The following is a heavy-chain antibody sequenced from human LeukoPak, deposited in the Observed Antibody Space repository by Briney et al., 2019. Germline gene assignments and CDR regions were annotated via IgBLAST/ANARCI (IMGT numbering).Heavy chain of an antibody. CDR3: AKDEGGITMIEPNYYFDY. D-gene: IGHD3-22*01. V-gene: IGHV3-30*02. Sequence: GGSLRLSCAASGFTFSRYAMHWVRQAPGKGLEWVAFIRYDGSDKYYADSVKGRFTISRDNSKNTLYLQMNSLRAEDTAVYYCAKDEGGITMIEPNYYFDYWGQRTLVTVSS. J-gene: IGHJ4*02. CDR2: IRYDGSDK. CDR1: GFTFSRYA.